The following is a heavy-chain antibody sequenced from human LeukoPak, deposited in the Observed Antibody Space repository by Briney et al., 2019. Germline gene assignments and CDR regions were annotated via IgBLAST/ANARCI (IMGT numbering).Heavy chain of an antibody. CDR1: GGSISSGDYY. D-gene: IGHD1-26*01. J-gene: IGHJ4*02. CDR3: ARGRGGIVLYY. CDR2: IYYSGNT. V-gene: IGHV4-31*03. Sequence: SQTLSLTCTVSGGSISSGDYYWNWIRQHPGKGLEWIGYIYYSGNTYYNPSLKSRVTISVDTSKNQFSLKVSSVTAADTAVYYCARGRGGIVLYYWGQGTLVTVSS.